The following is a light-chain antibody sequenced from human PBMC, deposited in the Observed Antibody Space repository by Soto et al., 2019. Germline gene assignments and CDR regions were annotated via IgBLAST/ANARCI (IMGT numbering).Light chain of an antibody. V-gene: IGLV1-51*01. CDR3: GAWDSRLSAVV. J-gene: IGLJ2*01. CDR2: DND. Sequence: QSVLTQPPSVSAAPGQKVTISCSGSSSNIGNEYVSWFQQLPGTAPKLLIYDNDKRPSGIPDRFSGSKSGTSATLGITGLQTGDEADYYCGAWDSRLSAVVFGGGTKLTVL. CDR1: SSNIGNEY.